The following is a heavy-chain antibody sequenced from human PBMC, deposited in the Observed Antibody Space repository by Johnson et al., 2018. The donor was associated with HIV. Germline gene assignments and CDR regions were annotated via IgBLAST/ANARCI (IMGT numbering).Heavy chain of an antibody. V-gene: IGHV3-30*02. CDR2: IRYDGSNT. CDR1: GFTFSSYG. D-gene: IGHD5-18*01. Sequence: MQLVESGGGVVQPGGSLRLSCAASGFTFSSYGMHWVRQAPGKGLEWVAFIRYDGSNTYYADSVKGRFTISRDNSKNTLYLQMNSLRAEDTAVYYCAKGGGQLWFYIAFDIWGQGTMVTVSS. J-gene: IGHJ3*02. CDR3: AKGGGQLWFYIAFDI.